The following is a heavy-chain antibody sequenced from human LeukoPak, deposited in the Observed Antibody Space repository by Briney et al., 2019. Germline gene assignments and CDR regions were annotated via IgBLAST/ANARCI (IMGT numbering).Heavy chain of an antibody. V-gene: IGHV1-69*01. CDR1: GGTFISYA. CDR2: IIPIFGTA. CDR3: ARGELERPLSQSSFDY. J-gene: IGHJ4*02. D-gene: IGHD1-1*01. Sequence: ASVKVSCKASGGTFISYAISWVRQAPGQGLEWMGGIIPIFGTANYAQKFQGRVTITADESTSTAYMELSSLRSEDTAVYYCARGELERPLSQSSFDYWGQGTLVTVSS.